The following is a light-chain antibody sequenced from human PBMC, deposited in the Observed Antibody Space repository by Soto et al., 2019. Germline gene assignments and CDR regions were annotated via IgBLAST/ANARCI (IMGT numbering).Light chain of an antibody. V-gene: IGLV2-14*01. CDR3: SSHTSTSTLYV. J-gene: IGLJ1*01. CDR2: DVT. CDR1: SGDVGGYNY. Sequence: QSALTQPASVSGSPGQSITISCTGTSGDVGGYNYVSWYQHHPGKAPKLMIYDVTNRPSGVSDRFSGSRSGNTASLTISGLQAEDEADYYCSSHTSTSTLYVFGTGTKLTVL.